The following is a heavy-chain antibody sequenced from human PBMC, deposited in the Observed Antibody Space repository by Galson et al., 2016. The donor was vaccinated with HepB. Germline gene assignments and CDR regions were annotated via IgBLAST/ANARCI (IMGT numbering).Heavy chain of an antibody. J-gene: IGHJ3*01. CDR2: VFYDGGKK. CDR3: ARGGGRPTGDAFDV. V-gene: IGHV3-33*01. Sequence: SLRLSCAASGFSFSNSVMHWVRQAPGKGLEWVAIVFYDGGKKYYADSVKGRFTISRDNFENAVYLEMNNLRAEDTGVYYCARGGGRPTGDAFDVWGLGTMVTVS. D-gene: IGHD2-15*01. CDR1: GFSFSNSV.